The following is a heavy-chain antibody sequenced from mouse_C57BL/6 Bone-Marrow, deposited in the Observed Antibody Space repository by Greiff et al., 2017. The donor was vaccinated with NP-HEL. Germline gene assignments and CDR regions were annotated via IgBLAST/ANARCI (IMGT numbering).Heavy chain of an antibody. CDR3: ARAIYYDYADDPFYGMDY. CDR2: IRHKANGYTI. J-gene: IGHJ4*01. Sequence: EVQLVESGGGLVQPGGSLSLSCAASGFTFTDYYMSWVRQPPGKALEWVGFIRHKANGYTIEYSASVKGRFTISRDNSPSILYLQMNALRAEYSATYYCARAIYYDYADDPFYGMDYWGQGTSVTVSS. CDR1: GFTFTDYY. V-gene: IGHV7-3*01. D-gene: IGHD2-4*01.